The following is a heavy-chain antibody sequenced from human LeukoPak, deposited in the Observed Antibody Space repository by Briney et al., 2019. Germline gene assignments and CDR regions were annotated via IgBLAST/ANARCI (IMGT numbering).Heavy chain of an antibody. V-gene: IGHV4-34*01. CDR3: ARRGGGYAYY. CDR1: GVSFSGYY. J-gene: IGHJ4*02. D-gene: IGHD3-16*01. CDR2: INHSGST. Sequence: SETLSLTCAVYGVSFSGYYWSWIRQPPGKGLEWIGEINHSGSTNYNPSLKSRVTISVDKSKNQFSLKLSSVTAADTAVYYCARRGGGYAYYWGQGTLVTVSS.